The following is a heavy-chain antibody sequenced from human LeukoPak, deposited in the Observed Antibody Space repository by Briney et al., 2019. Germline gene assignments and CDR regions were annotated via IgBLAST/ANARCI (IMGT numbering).Heavy chain of an antibody. D-gene: IGHD6-19*01. CDR2: ISDSGGYT. J-gene: IGHJ4*02. CDR1: GFTFSAYV. Sequence: GGSLRLSCAASGFTFSAYVMRWVRQAPGKGLQWVAVISDSGGYTQYGDSVKGRFTISRDNSKNTLYLQMNSLRAEDTAVYYCAKRRAVPDPQRGLDYWGQGTLVTVSS. V-gene: IGHV3-23*01. CDR3: AKRRAVPDPQRGLDY.